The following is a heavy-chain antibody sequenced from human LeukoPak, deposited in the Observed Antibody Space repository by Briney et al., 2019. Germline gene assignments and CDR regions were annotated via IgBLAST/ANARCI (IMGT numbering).Heavy chain of an antibody. CDR2: IYYSGST. V-gene: IGHV4-30-4*02. CDR1: GGSISSGDYY. CDR3: ARGGGWSPYYFDY. D-gene: IGHD6-19*01. J-gene: IGHJ4*02. Sequence: SETLSLTCTVSGGSISSGDYYWSWFRQPPGKGLEWIGYIYYSGSTYYNPSLKSRVTISVDTSTNQFSLKLSSVTAADTAVYYCARGGGWSPYYFDYWGQGTLITVSS.